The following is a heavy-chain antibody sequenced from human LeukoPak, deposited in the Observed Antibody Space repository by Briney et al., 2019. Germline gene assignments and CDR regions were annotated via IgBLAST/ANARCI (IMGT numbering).Heavy chain of an antibody. D-gene: IGHD3-22*01. CDR3: GGNYYDSSGYYDY. CDR2: IYTSGST. J-gene: IGHJ4*02. CDR1: GGSISSSSYY. Sequence: SETLSLTCTVSGGSISSSSYYWSWIRQPAGKGLEWIGRIYTSGSTNYNPSLKSRVTMSVDTSKNQFSLKLSSVTAADTAVYYCGGNYYDSSGYYDYWGQGTLVTVSS. V-gene: IGHV4-61*02.